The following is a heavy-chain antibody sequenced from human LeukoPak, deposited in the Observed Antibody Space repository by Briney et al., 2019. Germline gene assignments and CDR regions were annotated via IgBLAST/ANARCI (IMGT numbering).Heavy chain of an antibody. J-gene: IGHJ4*02. V-gene: IGHV3-9*01. CDR2: ISWNSGSI. Sequence: GGSLRLSCAASGFSFASAWMNWVRRAPGKGLEWVSGISWNSGSIDYADSVKGRFTISRDNAKNSLYLQMNSLRVEDTAFYYCAKDNRRHYTSGPNPDSLHWGQGALVTVSS. CDR3: AKDNRRHYTSGPNPDSLH. D-gene: IGHD6-19*01. CDR1: GFSFASAW.